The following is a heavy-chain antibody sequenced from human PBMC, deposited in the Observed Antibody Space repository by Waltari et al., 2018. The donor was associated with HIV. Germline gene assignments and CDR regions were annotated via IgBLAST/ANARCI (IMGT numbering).Heavy chain of an antibody. Sequence: QVQLQESGPGLVKPSETLSLTCTVSGGSIRSYYRSWIRQPAGKGLEWIGRIYTSGSTNYNPSLKSRVTMSVDTSKNQFSLKLSSVTAADTAVYYCARASDYYDSSGMALDFDLWGRGTLVTVSS. CDR3: ARASDYYDSSGMALDFDL. CDR2: IYTSGST. V-gene: IGHV4-4*07. J-gene: IGHJ2*01. D-gene: IGHD3-22*01. CDR1: GGSIRSYY.